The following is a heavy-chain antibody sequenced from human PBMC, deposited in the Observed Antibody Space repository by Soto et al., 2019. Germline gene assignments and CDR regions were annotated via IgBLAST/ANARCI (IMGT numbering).Heavy chain of an antibody. V-gene: IGHV4-39*01. CDR1: GGSLSSGPYS. CDR2: FYYSGST. J-gene: IGHJ6*02. D-gene: IGHD2-2*01. Sequence: QLQLQESGPGLVKPSETLSLTCSVSGGSLSSGPYSWGWIRQPPGKGLEWIGTFYYSGSTHYNPSLASRVTISVETSKSQFSMKVTSVTAADSAMYYCARLGGYCSSTSCYGYYGMDVWGQGTTVTVSS. CDR3: ARLGGYCSSTSCYGYYGMDV.